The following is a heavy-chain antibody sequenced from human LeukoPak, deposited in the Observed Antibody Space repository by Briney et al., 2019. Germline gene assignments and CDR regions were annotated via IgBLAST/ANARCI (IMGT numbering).Heavy chain of an antibody. D-gene: IGHD6-13*01. V-gene: IGHV4-34*01. CDR1: YGSFSGYY. J-gene: IGHJ3*02. Sequence: PSETLSLTCTVFYGSFSGYYWRWIRQPPGNGLEWIGEINHSGSTNYSPSLKSRVTISVDTSKDQFSLKLNSVTAAGTAVYYCARHGLVAARHAFDIWGQGALVTVSS. CDR2: INHSGST. CDR3: ARHGLVAARHAFDI.